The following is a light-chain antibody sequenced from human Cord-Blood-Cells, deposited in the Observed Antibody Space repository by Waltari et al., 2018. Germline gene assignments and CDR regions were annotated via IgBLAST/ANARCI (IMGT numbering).Light chain of an antibody. CDR1: SSDVGGYNY. CDR2: DVS. Sequence: QSALTQPASGSGSPGQSITLSCTGTSSDVGGYNYVPWYQQHPGKAPKLMIYDVSNRPSGVSNRFSGSKSGNTASLTISGLQAEDEADYYCSSYTSSSTLVFGGGTKLTVL. V-gene: IGLV2-14*03. CDR3: SSYTSSSTLV. J-gene: IGLJ3*02.